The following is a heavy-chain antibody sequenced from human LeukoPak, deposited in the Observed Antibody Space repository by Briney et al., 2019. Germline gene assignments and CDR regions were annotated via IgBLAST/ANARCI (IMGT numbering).Heavy chain of an antibody. CDR2: INPSGGST. CDR3: ARDPLGGSYSPKAPPDY. Sequence: GASVKVSCKASGYTFTSYYMHWVRQAPGQGLEWMGIINPSGGSTSYAQKFQGRVTMTRDTSTSTVYMELSSLRSEDTAVYYCARDPLGGSYSPKAPPDYWGQGTLVTVSS. J-gene: IGHJ4*02. D-gene: IGHD1-26*01. V-gene: IGHV1-46*01. CDR1: GYTFTSYY.